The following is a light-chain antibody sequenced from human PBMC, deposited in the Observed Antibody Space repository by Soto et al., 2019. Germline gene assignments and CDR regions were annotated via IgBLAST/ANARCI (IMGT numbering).Light chain of an antibody. J-gene: IGKJ2*01. CDR3: QQRSNWPPARTYT. CDR2: DAS. Sequence: EIVLTQSPATLSLSPGERATLSCRASQSVSSYLAWYQQKPGQAPRLLIYDASNRATGIPARFSGSGSGTDFTLTISSLEPEDFAVYYCQQRSNWPPARTYTFGQGTKLEIK. CDR1: QSVSSY. V-gene: IGKV3-11*01.